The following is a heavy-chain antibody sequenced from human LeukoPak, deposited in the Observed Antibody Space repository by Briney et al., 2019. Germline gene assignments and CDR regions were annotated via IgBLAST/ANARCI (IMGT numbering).Heavy chain of an antibody. V-gene: IGHV1-2*02. D-gene: IGHD3-10*01. CDR1: GYTFTDYY. Sequence: ASVKVSCKASGYTFTDYYMHWVRQAPGQGLEWMGWINPNSGGTNYEQKFQGRVTMTWDTSISTAYMELSRLRSDDTAVYYCARTRPYYYGSGSRNWFDPWGQGTLVTVSS. CDR2: INPNSGGT. CDR3: ARTRPYYYGSGSRNWFDP. J-gene: IGHJ5*02.